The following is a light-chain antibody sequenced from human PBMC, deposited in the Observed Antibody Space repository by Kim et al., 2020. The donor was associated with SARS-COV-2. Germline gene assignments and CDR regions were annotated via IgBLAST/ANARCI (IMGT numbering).Light chain of an antibody. Sequence: VSGAPGQRATISCTGNSSNVGAGHDVPWYKQLPGTAPQLLIFANNNRPSGVPDRFSGSKSGTSASLAITGLQAEDEADYYCQSGSVFGGGTQLTVL. CDR1: SSNVGAGHD. J-gene: IGLJ2*01. CDR2: ANN. V-gene: IGLV1-40*01. CDR3: QSGSV.